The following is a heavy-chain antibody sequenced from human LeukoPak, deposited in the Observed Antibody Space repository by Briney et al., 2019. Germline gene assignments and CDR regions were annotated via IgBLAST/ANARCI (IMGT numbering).Heavy chain of an antibody. V-gene: IGHV4-59*01. Sequence: PSETLSLTCTVSGGSISSYYWSWIRQPPGKGLEWIGYIYYSGSTNYNPSLKSRVTISVDTSKNQFSLKLSSVTAADTAVYYCARLPRDYYDSSGYPYYFDYWGQGTLVTVSS. CDR3: ARLPRDYYDSSGYPYYFDY. J-gene: IGHJ4*02. CDR2: IYYSGST. CDR1: GGSISSYY. D-gene: IGHD3-22*01.